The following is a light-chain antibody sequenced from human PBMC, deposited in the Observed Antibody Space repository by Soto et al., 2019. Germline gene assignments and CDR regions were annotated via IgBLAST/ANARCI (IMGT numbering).Light chain of an antibody. CDR2: AAS. J-gene: IGKJ1*01. CDR3: QQSYITPWT. CDR1: QSITNY. V-gene: IGKV1-39*01. Sequence: DIQMTQSPASLSASVGDRVSMTCRASQSITNYLNWYQQKPGKAPNLLIYAASSLQSGVPSRFSGSGSGTDFTLTISSLQPEDFATYYCQQSYITPWTFGQGTKV.